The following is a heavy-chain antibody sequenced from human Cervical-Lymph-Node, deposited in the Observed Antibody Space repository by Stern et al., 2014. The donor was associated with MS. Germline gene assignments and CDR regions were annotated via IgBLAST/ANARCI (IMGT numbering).Heavy chain of an antibody. Sequence: EVQLVESGGGLVKPGGSLRLSCAASGFTFSSYSMNWVRQAPGKGLEWVSSISSSSSYIYYADSVKGRFTISRDNAKNSLYLQMNSLRAEDTAVYYCARDLGYSYGNLDYWGQGTLVTVSS. CDR2: ISSSSSYI. CDR1: GFTFSSYS. D-gene: IGHD5-18*01. J-gene: IGHJ4*02. V-gene: IGHV3-21*01. CDR3: ARDLGYSYGNLDY.